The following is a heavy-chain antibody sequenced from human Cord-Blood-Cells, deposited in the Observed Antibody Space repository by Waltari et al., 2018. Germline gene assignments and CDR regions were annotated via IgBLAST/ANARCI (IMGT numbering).Heavy chain of an antibody. V-gene: IGHV3-53*01. CDR2: IYSGGST. J-gene: IGHJ4*02. CDR3: AREGKGSYYYFDY. CDR1: GFTVSSND. Sequence: EVQLVESGGGLIQPGGSLRLTCAASGFTVSSNDMSWVRQAPGKGLEWVSVIYSGGSTYYADSVKGRFTISRDNSKNTLYLQMNSLRAEDTAVYYCAREGKGSYYYFDYWGQGTLVTVSS. D-gene: IGHD1-26*01.